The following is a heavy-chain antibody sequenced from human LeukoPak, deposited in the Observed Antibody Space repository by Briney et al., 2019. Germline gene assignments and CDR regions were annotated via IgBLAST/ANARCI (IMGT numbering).Heavy chain of an antibody. D-gene: IGHD1-26*01. CDR1: GFAFSSYW. Sequence: PGGSLRLSCVASGFAFSSYWMSWVRQAPGKGLEWVANIKQDGGEKYYVDSVKGRFTISRDNAKNPLFLQMNSLRVADTAVYYCARLGGSYYAYWGQGTLVTVSS. J-gene: IGHJ4*02. CDR2: IKQDGGEK. V-gene: IGHV3-7*01. CDR3: ARLGGSYYAY.